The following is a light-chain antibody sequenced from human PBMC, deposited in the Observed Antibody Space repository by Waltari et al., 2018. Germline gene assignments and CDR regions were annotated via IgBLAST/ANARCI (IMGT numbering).Light chain of an antibody. CDR2: NDN. Sequence: QSVLTQPPSASGTPGQRVTISCSGSSSNIGSNTVNWYQQRPGTAPKPLIYNDNQRPSGVPDRFSGSKSGTSASLAISGLQSEDEADYYCAAWDDSLNGRVFGGGTKLTVL. V-gene: IGLV1-44*01. CDR1: SSNIGSNT. CDR3: AAWDDSLNGRV. J-gene: IGLJ2*01.